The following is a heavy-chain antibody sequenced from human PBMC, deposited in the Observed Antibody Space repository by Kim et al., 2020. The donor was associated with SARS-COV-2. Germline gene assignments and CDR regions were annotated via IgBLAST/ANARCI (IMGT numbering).Heavy chain of an antibody. D-gene: IGHD3-3*01. CDR2: IYYSGST. CDR3: ARAPGTTIFGVVIINWFDP. J-gene: IGHJ5*02. CDR1: GGSISSGGYY. V-gene: IGHV4-31*03. Sequence: SETLSLTCTVSGGSISSGGYYWSWIRQHPGKGLEWIGYIYYSGSTYYNPSLKSRVTISVDTSKNQFSLKLSSVTTADTAVYYCARAPGTTIFGVVIINWFDPWGQGTLVTVSS.